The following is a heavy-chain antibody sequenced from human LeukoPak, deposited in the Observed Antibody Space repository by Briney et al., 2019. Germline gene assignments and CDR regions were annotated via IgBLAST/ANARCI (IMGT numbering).Heavy chain of an antibody. CDR1: GGSISSYY. CDR2: IYTSGST. J-gene: IGHJ5*02. CDR3: ARDATAMVNWFDP. D-gene: IGHD5-18*01. Sequence: KTSETLSLTCTVSGGSISSYYLSWIRQPAGKGLEWLGRIYTSGSTNYNPSLKSRVTMSVDTSKNQFSLKLSSVTAADTAVYYCARDATAMVNWFDPWGQGTLVTVSS. V-gene: IGHV4-4*07.